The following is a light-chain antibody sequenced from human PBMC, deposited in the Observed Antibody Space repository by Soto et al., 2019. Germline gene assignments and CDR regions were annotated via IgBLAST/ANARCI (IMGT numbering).Light chain of an antibody. CDR2: DAS. J-gene: IGKJ5*01. Sequence: EIVMTHSPATLSVCPWEIATLSCRASQRINNNLAWYQQKPGQAPRLLIYDASNRATGIPAKFSGSGSGTDFTLTISSLEPEDSAVYYCQQRSNPPPWITFGQGTRLEIK. CDR3: QQRSNPPPWIT. V-gene: IGKV3-11*01. CDR1: QRINNN.